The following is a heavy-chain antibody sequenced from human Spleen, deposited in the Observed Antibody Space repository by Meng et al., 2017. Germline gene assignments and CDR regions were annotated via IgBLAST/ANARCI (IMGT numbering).Heavy chain of an antibody. J-gene: IGHJ3*02. CDR1: GFTVSHNY. V-gene: IGHV3-53*01. CDR3: AKEANYYDSTGGGYDAFDI. D-gene: IGHD3-22*01. Sequence: GGSLRLSCAASGFTVSHNYMSWVRQAPGKGLEWVSVIYSGGNTYYADSVKGRFTSSRDSSKNTLYLQMNSLRAEDTAVYYCAKEANYYDSTGGGYDAFDIWGQGTMVTVSS. CDR2: IYSGGNT.